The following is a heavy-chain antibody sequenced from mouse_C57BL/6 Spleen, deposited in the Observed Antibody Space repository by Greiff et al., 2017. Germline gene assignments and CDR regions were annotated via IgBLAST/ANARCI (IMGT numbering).Heavy chain of an antibody. D-gene: IGHD2-1*01. J-gene: IGHJ2*01. Sequence: EVMLQQSGPELVKPGASVKISCKASGYTFTDYYMNWVKQSHGKSLEWIGDINPNNGGTSYNQKFKGKATLTVDKSSSTAYMELRSLTSEDSAVYYCARDGTHYFDYWGQGTTLTVSS. CDR2: INPNNGGT. CDR1: GYTFTDYY. V-gene: IGHV1-26*01. CDR3: ARDGTHYFDY.